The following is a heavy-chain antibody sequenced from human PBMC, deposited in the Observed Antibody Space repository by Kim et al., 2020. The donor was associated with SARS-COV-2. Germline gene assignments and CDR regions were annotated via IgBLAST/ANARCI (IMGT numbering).Heavy chain of an antibody. CDR1: GGSISSYY. Sequence: SETLSLTCTVSGGSISSYYWSWIRQPPGKGLEWIGYIYYSGSTNYNPSLKSRVTISVDTSKNQFSLKLSSVTAADTAVYYCARHDVILIGAARLLDAFDIWGQGTMVTVSS. D-gene: IGHD6-6*01. J-gene: IGHJ3*02. V-gene: IGHV4-59*08. CDR2: IYYSGST. CDR3: ARHDVILIGAARLLDAFDI.